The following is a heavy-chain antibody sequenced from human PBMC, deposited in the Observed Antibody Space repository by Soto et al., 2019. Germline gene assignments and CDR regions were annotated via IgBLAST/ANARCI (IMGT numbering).Heavy chain of an antibody. CDR3: ARDYDKSGYDYFDP. CDR1: GYSFTGHY. CDR2: IDPKSGGT. Sequence: ASVKVSCKASGYSFTGHYMQCVRQAPGQGLEWMGWIDPKSGGTKYAQKFQDRVTMTTDTSINTAYMYLSGLTSDDTAVYYCARDYDKSGYDYFDPWGQGTLVTVSS. J-gene: IGHJ5*02. V-gene: IGHV1-2*02. D-gene: IGHD3-22*01.